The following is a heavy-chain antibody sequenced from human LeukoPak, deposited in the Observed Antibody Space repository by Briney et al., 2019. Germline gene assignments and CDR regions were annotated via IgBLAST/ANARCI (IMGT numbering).Heavy chain of an antibody. V-gene: IGHV3-20*04. Sequence: GGSLRLSCAASGFTFDDYGMSWVRQAPGKGLEWVSGINWNGGSTGYADSVKGRFTISRDNAKNSLYLQMNSLRAEDTALYYCAREGGPPGDGDYVKKADFDYWGQGALVTVSS. CDR1: GFTFDDYG. CDR2: INWNGGST. J-gene: IGHJ4*02. CDR3: AREGGPPGDGDYVKKADFDY. D-gene: IGHD4-17*01.